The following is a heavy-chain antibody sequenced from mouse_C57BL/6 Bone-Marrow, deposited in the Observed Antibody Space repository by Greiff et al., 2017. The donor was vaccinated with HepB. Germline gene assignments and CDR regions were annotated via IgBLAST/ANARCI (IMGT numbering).Heavy chain of an antibody. CDR1: GFSLTSYG. CDR2: IWRGGST. V-gene: IGHV2-5*01. CDR3: AKKGFITTVVPYWYFDV. J-gene: IGHJ1*03. D-gene: IGHD1-1*01. Sequence: VQLQQSGPGLVQPSQSLSITCTVSGFSLTSYGVHWVRQSPGKGLEWLGVIWRGGSTDYNAAFMSRLSITKDNSKSQVFFKMNSLQADDPAIYYCAKKGFITTVVPYWYFDVWGTGTTVTVSS.